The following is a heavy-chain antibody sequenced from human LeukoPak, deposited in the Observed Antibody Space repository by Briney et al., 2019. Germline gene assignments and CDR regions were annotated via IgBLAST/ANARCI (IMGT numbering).Heavy chain of an antibody. D-gene: IGHD3-16*01. CDR3: ARDGGAEPFDY. Sequence: GGSLRLSCAASGFTFADYAMHWVRQAPGKGMERVSGISWNSGSIGYADSVKGRFTISRDNAKNSLYLQMNSLRAEDTAVYYCARDGGAEPFDYWGQGTLVTVSS. CDR1: GFTFADYA. J-gene: IGHJ4*02. CDR2: ISWNSGSI. V-gene: IGHV3-9*01.